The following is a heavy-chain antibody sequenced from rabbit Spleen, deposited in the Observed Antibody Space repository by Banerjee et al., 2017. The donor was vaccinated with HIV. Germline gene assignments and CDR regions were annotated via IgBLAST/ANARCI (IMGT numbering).Heavy chain of an antibody. V-gene: IGHV1S45*01. CDR2: IYADRSGST. Sequence: QEQLVESGGDLVQPEGSLTLTCTASGFSFSSSYYICWVRQAPGMGLECTACIYADRSGSTYYANWAKGRFTISRTSSTTVTLEMTSLTAADTATYFCARGSAAMTMVIIGFYLNLWGPGTLVTVS. CDR3: ARGSAAMTMVIIGFYLNL. J-gene: IGHJ4*01. CDR1: GFSFSSSYY. D-gene: IGHD2-1*01.